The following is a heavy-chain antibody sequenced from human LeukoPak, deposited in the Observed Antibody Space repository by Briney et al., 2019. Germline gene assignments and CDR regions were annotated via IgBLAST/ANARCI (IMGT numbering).Heavy chain of an antibody. CDR1: GFTFSSHG. D-gene: IGHD3-22*01. CDR3: AKSPGGSGYSQFDY. J-gene: IGHJ4*02. V-gene: IGHV3-30*18. Sequence: PGRSLRLSCAASGFTFSSHGMHWVRQAPGKGLERVAVISYDGSDKYYVDSVKGRFTISRDNSKNTLYLQMNSLRAEDTAVYFCAKSPGGSGYSQFDYWGQGTLVSVSS. CDR2: ISYDGSDK.